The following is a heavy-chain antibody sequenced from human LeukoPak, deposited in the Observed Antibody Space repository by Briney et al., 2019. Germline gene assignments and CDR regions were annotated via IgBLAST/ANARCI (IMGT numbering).Heavy chain of an antibody. D-gene: IGHD5-24*01. J-gene: IGHJ4*02. CDR1: GGTFNNYT. CDR2: IIPILGIA. CDR3: ARGVATSAFDY. V-gene: IGHV1-69*02. Sequence: SVTVSCKASGGTFNNYTSSWVRQAPGQGREWMGRIIPILGIANYAQKFQGRVTITADKSTSTAYMELSSLRSEDTAVYYCARGVATSAFDYWGQGTLVTVSS.